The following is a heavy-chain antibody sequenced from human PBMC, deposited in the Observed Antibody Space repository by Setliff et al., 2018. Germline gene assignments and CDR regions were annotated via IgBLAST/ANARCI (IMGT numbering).Heavy chain of an antibody. CDR2: ISAYNANT. CDR3: AREPLWGSHDAFDI. J-gene: IGHJ3*02. D-gene: IGHD7-27*01. V-gene: IGHV1-18*01. CDR1: GYIFTSYA. Sequence: ASVKVSCKASGYIFTSYAINWVRQAPGQGLEWMGSISAYNANTNYAQNLQGRVTMTRDTSTAYMELRSLRSDDTAVYYCAREPLWGSHDAFDIWGQGTMVTV.